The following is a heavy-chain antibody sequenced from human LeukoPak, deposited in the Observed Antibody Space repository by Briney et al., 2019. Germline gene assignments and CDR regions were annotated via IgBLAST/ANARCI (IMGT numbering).Heavy chain of an antibody. CDR1: GGSISSGGYY. Sequence: SETLSLTCTVSGGSISSGGYYWSWIRQPPGKGLEWIGYIYHSGSTYYNPSLKSRVTISVDRSKNLFSLKLSSVTAADTAVYYCARAGDSDTYYCPFQHWGQGTLVTVSS. D-gene: IGHD3-10*01. CDR3: ARAGDSDTYYCPFQH. V-gene: IGHV4-30-2*01. J-gene: IGHJ1*01. CDR2: IYHSGST.